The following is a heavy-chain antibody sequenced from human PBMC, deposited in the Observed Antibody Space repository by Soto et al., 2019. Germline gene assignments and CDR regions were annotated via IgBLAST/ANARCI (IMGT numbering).Heavy chain of an antibody. CDR3: AREGTIRTDAFDI. D-gene: IGHD2-2*02. Sequence: ASVKVSCKASGYTLTNYGISWVRQAPGQGLEWMGWISADTGNTNYAQKLQDRVTMTTDTSTTTAYMELRSLTSDDTALYFCAREGTIRTDAFDIWGQGTMVTVSS. V-gene: IGHV1-18*01. J-gene: IGHJ3*02. CDR1: GYTLTNYG. CDR2: ISADTGNT.